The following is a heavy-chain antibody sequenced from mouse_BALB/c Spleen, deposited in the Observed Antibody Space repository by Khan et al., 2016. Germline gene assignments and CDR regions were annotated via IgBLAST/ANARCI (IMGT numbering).Heavy chain of an antibody. CDR3: PRSSLYYVDY. J-gene: IGHJ2*01. Sequence: EVKLLESGPSLVKPSQTLSLTCSVTGDSITSGFWNWIRKFPGNKLEYMGYINYSGSTFYNPSLKSRISITRDTSKNQYYLQLNSVTSEDTATYYCPRSSLYYVDYWGQGTTLTVSS. D-gene: IGHD2-3*01. CDR2: INYSGST. CDR1: GDSITSGF. V-gene: IGHV3-8*02.